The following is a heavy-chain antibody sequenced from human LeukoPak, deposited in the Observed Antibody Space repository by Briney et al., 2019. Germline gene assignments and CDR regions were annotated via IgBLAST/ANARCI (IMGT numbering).Heavy chain of an antibody. Sequence: PSETLSLTCAVYGGSFSGYYWSWIRQPPGKGLEWIGEINHSGSTNYNPSLKSRVTISVDTSKNQFSLKLSSVTAADTAVYYCARGRRPGPTWAXDIWGQGTMVTVSS. CDR3: ARGRRPGPTWAXDI. CDR2: INHSGST. V-gene: IGHV4-34*01. CDR1: GGSFSGYY. J-gene: IGHJ3*02. D-gene: IGHD1-1*01.